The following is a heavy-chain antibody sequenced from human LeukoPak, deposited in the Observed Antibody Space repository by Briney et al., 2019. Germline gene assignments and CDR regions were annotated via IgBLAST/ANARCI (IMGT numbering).Heavy chain of an antibody. J-gene: IGHJ4*02. V-gene: IGHV3-53*01. D-gene: IGHD6-19*01. Sequence: GGSLRLSCAASGFTVSSNYMSWVRQAPGKGLEWVSVICSGGSTCYADSVKGRFTISRDNSKNTLYLQMNSLRAEDTAVYYCARDRYSSGWYFDYWGQGTLVTVSS. CDR3: ARDRYSSGWYFDY. CDR1: GFTVSSNY. CDR2: ICSGGST.